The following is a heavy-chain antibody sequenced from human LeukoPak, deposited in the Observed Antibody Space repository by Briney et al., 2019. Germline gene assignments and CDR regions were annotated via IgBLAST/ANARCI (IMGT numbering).Heavy chain of an antibody. CDR1: GFTSSSYV. Sequence: GGSLRLSCAASGFTSSSYVMSWVRQAPGKGLEWVSAISGSGGTTYYADSVKGRFTISRDNSKNTLNLQMNSLRAEDTAVYYCAKDLRGDYSLYYFDYWGPGTLVTVSS. D-gene: IGHD4-17*01. CDR3: AKDLRGDYSLYYFDY. V-gene: IGHV3-23*01. J-gene: IGHJ4*02. CDR2: ISGSGGTT.